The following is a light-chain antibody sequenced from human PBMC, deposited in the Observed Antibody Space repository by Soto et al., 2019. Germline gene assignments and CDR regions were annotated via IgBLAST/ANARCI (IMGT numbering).Light chain of an antibody. CDR1: SSSIGTHY. CDR2: DNN. CDR3: GTWDTGLVWV. Sequence: QSVLTQPPSVSAAPGQRVSISGSGSSSSIGTHYVAWYQQVPGTPPKLLIYDNNKRPSGTPDRFSGSKSGTSATLGITGLQTGDEADYYCGTWDTGLVWVFGGGTKLTVL. V-gene: IGLV1-51*01. J-gene: IGLJ3*02.